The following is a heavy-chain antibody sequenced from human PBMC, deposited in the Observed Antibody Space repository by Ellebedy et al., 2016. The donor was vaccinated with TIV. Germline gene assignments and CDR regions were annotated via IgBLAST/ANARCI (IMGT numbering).Heavy chain of an antibody. Sequence: PGGSLRLSCAASGFIFSNYVMAWVRQVPGKGLEWVSVISSGDVTYYADSVKGRFTISRDNSKNTLYFQMNSLRAEDTAVYYCARLSRWSIPFWGQGTLVTVSS. D-gene: IGHD4-23*01. CDR2: ISSGDVT. V-gene: IGHV3-53*01. CDR3: ARLSRWSIPF. CDR1: GFIFSNYV. J-gene: IGHJ4*02.